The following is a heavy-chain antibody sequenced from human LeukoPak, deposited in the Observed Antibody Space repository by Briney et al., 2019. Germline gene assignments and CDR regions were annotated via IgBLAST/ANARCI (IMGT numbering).Heavy chain of an antibody. CDR3: AMKFYSGSSLDY. CDR2: INSDGSST. J-gene: IGHJ4*02. D-gene: IGHD1-26*01. Sequence: PGGSLRLSCAASGFAFSSYWMHWVRQAPGKGLVWVSRINSDGSSTSYADSVKGRFTISRDNAKNTLYLQMNSLRAEDTAVYYCAMKFYSGSSLDYWGQGTLVTVSS. V-gene: IGHV3-74*01. CDR1: GFAFSSYW.